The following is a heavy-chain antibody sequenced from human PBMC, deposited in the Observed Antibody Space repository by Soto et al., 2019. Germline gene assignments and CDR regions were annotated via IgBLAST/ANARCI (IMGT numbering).Heavy chain of an antibody. J-gene: IGHJ4*02. D-gene: IGHD6-6*01. V-gene: IGHV4-39*01. CDR2: IYYSGST. CDR3: AGNAPRPHSSSFKVVDY. CDR1: GGSISSSSYY. Sequence: QLQLQESGPGLVKPSETLSLTCTVSGGSISSSSYYWGWIRQPPGKGLEWIGSIYYSGSTYYNPSTKSGVKLSVTTSKELFTLRSGYVAAYDSARYHCAGNAPRPHSSSFKVVDYWGQGTLVTVSS.